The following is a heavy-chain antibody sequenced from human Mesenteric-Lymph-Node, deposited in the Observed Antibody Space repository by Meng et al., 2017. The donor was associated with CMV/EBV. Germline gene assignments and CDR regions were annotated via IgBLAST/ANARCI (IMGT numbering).Heavy chain of an antibody. J-gene: IGHJ4*02. V-gene: IGHV3-33*01. Sequence: CAASGFTFSSYGMHWVRQAPGKGLEWVAVIWYDGSNKYYADSVKGRFTLSRDNSNNMLYPQMNSLRSEDTAVYYCARVGGNYWVLGYWGQGTLVTVSS. CDR3: ARVGGNYWVLGY. D-gene: IGHD3-10*01. CDR2: IWYDGSNK. CDR1: GFTFSSYG.